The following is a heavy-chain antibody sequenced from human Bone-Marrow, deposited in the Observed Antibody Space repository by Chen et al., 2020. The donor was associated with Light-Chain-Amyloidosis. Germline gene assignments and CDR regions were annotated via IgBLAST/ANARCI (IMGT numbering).Heavy chain of an antibody. D-gene: IGHD3-10*02. J-gene: IGHJ5*02. CDR1: GGSISSGGYY. CDR2: IYHSGSV. CDR3: ARGPNVAFDP. Sequence: QVQLQESGPGLVKPSQTLSLSCTVSGGSISSGGYYWSWIRQHPGKGLEWIGFIYHSGSVTYTPSLRSRLTISVDTSRNQFSLKLSSVTAADTAVYYCARGPNVAFDPWGQGTLVTVSS. V-gene: IGHV4-31*03.